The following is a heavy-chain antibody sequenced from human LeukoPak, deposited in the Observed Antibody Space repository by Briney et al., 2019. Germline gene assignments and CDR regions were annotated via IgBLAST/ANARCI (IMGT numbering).Heavy chain of an antibody. CDR3: ARDGYNSYHYYYYMDV. D-gene: IGHD5-24*01. Sequence: GASVKVSCKASGYTFTGYYMHWVRQAPGQGLEWMGWIDPNSGGTNYAQKFQGRVTMTRDTSISTAYMELSRLRSDDTAVYYCARDGYNSYHYYYYMDVWGKGTTVTVSS. V-gene: IGHV1-2*02. CDR2: IDPNSGGT. CDR1: GYTFTGYY. J-gene: IGHJ6*03.